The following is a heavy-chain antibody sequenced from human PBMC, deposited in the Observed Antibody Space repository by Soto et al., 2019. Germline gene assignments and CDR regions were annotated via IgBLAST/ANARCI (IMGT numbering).Heavy chain of an antibody. J-gene: IGHJ4*02. V-gene: IGHV1-3*01. CDR3: ASGWFGEFVYYFDY. Sequence: ASVKVSCKASGYTFTSYAMHWVRQAPGQRLEWMGWTNAGNGNTKYSQKFQGRVTITRDTSASTAYMGLSSLRSDDTAVYYCASGWFGEFVYYFDYWGQGTLVTVSS. D-gene: IGHD3-10*01. CDR1: GYTFTSYA. CDR2: TNAGNGNT.